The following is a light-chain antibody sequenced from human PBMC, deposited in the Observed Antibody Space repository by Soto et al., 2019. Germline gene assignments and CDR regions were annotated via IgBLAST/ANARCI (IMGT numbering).Light chain of an antibody. J-gene: IGLJ1*01. CDR1: SSEVGSYNL. CDR3: CSYAGSSTPFV. CDR2: EVS. V-gene: IGLV2-23*02. Sequence: QSVLAQPASVSGAPGQSITISFTGTSSEVGSYNLVSWYQQHPGKAPKLMIYEVSKRLSGVSNRFSGSKSGNAASLTISGLQAEDEADYYCCSYAGSSTPFVFGTGTKVTVL.